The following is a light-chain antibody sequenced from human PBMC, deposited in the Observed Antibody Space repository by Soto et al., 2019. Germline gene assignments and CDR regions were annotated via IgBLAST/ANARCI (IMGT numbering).Light chain of an antibody. J-gene: IGLJ1*01. CDR2: AVS. CDR3: TSYTPSSTYV. CDR1: SSDVGNYDY. V-gene: IGLV2-14*03. Sequence: QSALTQPASVSGSPGQSITISCTGTSSDVGNYDYVSWYQQYPGKAPKLMIYAVSRRPSGVSNRFSGSKSGNTASLTISGLQAEDEADYYCTSYTPSSTYVFGTGTKLTAL.